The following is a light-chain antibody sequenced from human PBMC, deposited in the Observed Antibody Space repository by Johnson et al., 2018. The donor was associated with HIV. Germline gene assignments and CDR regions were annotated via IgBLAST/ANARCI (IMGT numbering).Light chain of an antibody. J-gene: IGLJ1*01. Sequence: QSVLTQPPSVSAAPGQKVTISCSGSSSNIGNNYVSWYQQLPGTAPKLLIYDNNKRPSGIPDRFSGSKSGTSATLGITGPQPGDEAVYYCGTWDSSLSGVFGTGTKVTVL. CDR2: DNN. V-gene: IGLV1-51*01. CDR3: GTWDSSLSGV. CDR1: SSNIGNNY.